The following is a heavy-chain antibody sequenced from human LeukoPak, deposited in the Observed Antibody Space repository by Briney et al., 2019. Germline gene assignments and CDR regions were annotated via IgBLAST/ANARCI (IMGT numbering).Heavy chain of an antibody. CDR3: ARDGAAAGWYDY. CDR2: INHRGRT. Sequence: SETLSLTCTVSGGSISSYYWSWIRQPPGKGLEWIGEINHRGRTNYNPSLKSRVTISVDTSKNQFSLRLSSVTAADTAVYYCARDGAAAGWYDYWGQGTLVTVSS. J-gene: IGHJ4*02. D-gene: IGHD6-13*01. V-gene: IGHV4-34*01. CDR1: GGSISSYY.